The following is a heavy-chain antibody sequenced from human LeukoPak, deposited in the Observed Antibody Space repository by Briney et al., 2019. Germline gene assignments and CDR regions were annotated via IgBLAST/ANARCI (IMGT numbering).Heavy chain of an antibody. CDR2: ISSSSSYI. CDR1: GFTFSSYS. J-gene: IGHJ4*02. D-gene: IGHD6-13*01. CDR3: ARLGSSWRIDY. Sequence: GGSLRLSCAAYGFTFSSYSMNWVRQAPGKGLEWVSSISSSSSYIYYADSVKGRFTISRDNAKNSLYLQMNSLRAEDTAVYYCARLGSSWRIDYWGQGTLVTVSS. V-gene: IGHV3-21*01.